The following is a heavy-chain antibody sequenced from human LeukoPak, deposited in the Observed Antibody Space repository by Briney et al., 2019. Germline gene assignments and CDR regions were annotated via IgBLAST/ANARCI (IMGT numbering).Heavy chain of an antibody. CDR2: ISAYNGNT. CDR3: ARAVYCSGGSCYSDFDY. D-gene: IGHD2-15*01. CDR1: GYTFTSYG. V-gene: IGHV1-18*04. Sequence: ASVKVSCKASGYTFTSYGISWVRQAPGQGLEWMGWISAYNGNTNYAQKLQGRVTMTTDTSTGTAYMELRSLRSDDTAVYYCARAVYCSGGSCYSDFDYWGQGTLVTVSS. J-gene: IGHJ4*02.